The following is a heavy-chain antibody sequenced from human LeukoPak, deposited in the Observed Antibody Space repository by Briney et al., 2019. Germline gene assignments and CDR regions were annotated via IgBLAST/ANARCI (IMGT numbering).Heavy chain of an antibody. CDR2: IHPNTGGT. J-gene: IGHJ3*02. CDR3: ASEYKYDSSGANAFDI. D-gene: IGHD3-22*01. Sequence: ASVKLSRKASGHTFTVYYMHWVRHAPGQRLEWMRWIHPNTGGTKYAQQFQGRVTMTRDTSSSTAYMELSSLGSADTAVYYCASEYKYDSSGANAFDIWGQGTMVTVSS. V-gene: IGHV1-2*02. CDR1: GHTFTVYY.